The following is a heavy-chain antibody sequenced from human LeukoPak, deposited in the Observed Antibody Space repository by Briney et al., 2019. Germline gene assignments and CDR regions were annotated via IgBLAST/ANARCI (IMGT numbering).Heavy chain of an antibody. V-gene: IGHV3-23*01. D-gene: IGHD1-26*01. J-gene: IGHJ3*02. CDR3: AKRAYSDTYYAAFDI. CDR1: GFTFSTYA. Sequence: GGSLRLSCAASGFTFSTYAMSWVRQAPGKGLEWVSVIRGSGYSTYYADSVKGRFTISRDNSKNTLYLQMNSLRTDDTAVYYCAKRAYSDTYYAAFDIWGQGTLVTVSS. CDR2: IRGSGYST.